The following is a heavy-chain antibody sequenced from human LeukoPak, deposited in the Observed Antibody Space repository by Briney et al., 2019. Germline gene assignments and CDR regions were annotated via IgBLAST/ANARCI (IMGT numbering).Heavy chain of an antibody. CDR2: INPNSGGA. CDR1: GYTFTGYY. J-gene: IGHJ4*02. Sequence: ASVKVSCKASGYTFTGYYMHWVRQAPGQGLEWMGWINPNSGGAYYAQKFQGRVSMTRDTSISTAYMELSSLRSDDTAVYYCYYRVSSGYLTWGQGTLVAVSS. V-gene: IGHV1-2*02. CDR3: YYRVSSGYLT. D-gene: IGHD3-22*01.